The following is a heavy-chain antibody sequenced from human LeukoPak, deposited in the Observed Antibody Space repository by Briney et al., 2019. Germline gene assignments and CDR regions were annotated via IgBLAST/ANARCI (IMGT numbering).Heavy chain of an antibody. V-gene: IGHV3-11*01. D-gene: IGHD5-18*01. J-gene: IGHJ4*02. CDR3: ARDGGSSYGFLSY. Sequence: GGSLRLSCAASGFTFSDYYMSWIRQAPGKGLEWVSYISGSGSATYNADSVKGRFTISRDNAKNSLYLQMNSLRADDMAVYYCARDGGSSYGFLSYWGQGTLVTVSS. CDR1: GFTFSDYY. CDR2: ISGSGSAT.